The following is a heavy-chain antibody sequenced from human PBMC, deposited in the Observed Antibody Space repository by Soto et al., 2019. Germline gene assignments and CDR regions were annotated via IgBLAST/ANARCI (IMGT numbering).Heavy chain of an antibody. D-gene: IGHD2-21*02. V-gene: IGHV3-21*01. Sequence: GGSLRLSCAASGFTFSSYSMNWVRQAPGKGLEWVSSISSSSSYIYYADSVKGRFTISRDNAKNSLYLQMNSLRAEDTAVYYCARGAGCGGDCYNWFDPWGQGTLVTVSS. CDR3: ARGAGCGGDCYNWFDP. J-gene: IGHJ5*02. CDR1: GFTFSSYS. CDR2: ISSSSSYI.